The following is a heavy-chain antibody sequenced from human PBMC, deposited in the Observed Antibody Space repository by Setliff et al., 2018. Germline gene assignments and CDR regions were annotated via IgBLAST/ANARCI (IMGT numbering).Heavy chain of an antibody. CDR1: GFTFTSYW. V-gene: IGHV3-7*01. D-gene: IGHD2-8*01. CDR2: IKQDGSEK. Sequence: GESLKISCEASGFTFTSYWMSWVRQAPGKGLEWVANIKQDGSEKYYVDSVKGRFTISRDNAKNSLYLQMNNLRAEDTAVYYCAREAQYSNGGDGFDVWGRGTMVTVSS. J-gene: IGHJ3*01. CDR3: AREAQYSNGGDGFDV.